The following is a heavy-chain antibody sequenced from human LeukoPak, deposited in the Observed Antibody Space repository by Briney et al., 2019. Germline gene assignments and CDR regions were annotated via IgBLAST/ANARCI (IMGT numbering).Heavy chain of an antibody. J-gene: IGHJ2*01. D-gene: IGHD2-2*01. CDR1: GFTFTTYG. CDR3: ARRKTSPPRYFDL. V-gene: IGHV3-23*01. Sequence: GGSLRLSCAATGFTFTTYGMSWVRQAPGKGLEWGSSISSSGGSTYYADSVKGRFTISRDNSKNTLFLQMNSLRDEDTAFYYCARRKTSPPRYFDLWGRGTLVTVSS. CDR2: ISSSGGST.